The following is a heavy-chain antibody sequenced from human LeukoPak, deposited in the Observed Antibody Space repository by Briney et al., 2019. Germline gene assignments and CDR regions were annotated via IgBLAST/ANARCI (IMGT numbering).Heavy chain of an antibody. J-gene: IGHJ5*02. CDR3: ARETGTEDVNWFDP. V-gene: IGHV1-8*01. D-gene: IGHD1-1*01. Sequence: ASVKVSCKASGYTFTSYDINWVRQATGQGLEWMGWMNPNSGNTGYAQKFQDRVTMTRNTSISTAYMELSSLRSEDTAVYYCARETGTEDVNWFDPWGQGTLVTVSS. CDR2: MNPNSGNT. CDR1: GYTFTSYD.